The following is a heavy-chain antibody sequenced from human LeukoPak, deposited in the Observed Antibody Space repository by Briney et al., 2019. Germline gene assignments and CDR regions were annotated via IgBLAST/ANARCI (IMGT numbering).Heavy chain of an antibody. CDR2: IYTGGDT. CDR1: GSSLNTKY. V-gene: IGHV3-53*01. D-gene: IGHD6-19*01. J-gene: IGHJ4*02. Sequence: PGGSLRLSCAASGSSLNTKYMSWVRQAPGKGLEWVSVIYTGGDTYYADSVRGRFTISRDNYKNTVNLQMNSLRAEDTALYYCAGGQMFTSGGFDDWGQGTLVTVSS. CDR3: AGGQMFTSGGFDD.